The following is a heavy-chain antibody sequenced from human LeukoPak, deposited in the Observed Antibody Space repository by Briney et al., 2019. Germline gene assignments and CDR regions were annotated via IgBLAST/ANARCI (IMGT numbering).Heavy chain of an antibody. D-gene: IGHD6-19*01. CDR3: ARLAYRGPAVADFDY. V-gene: IGHV4-59*08. CDR1: SGSISSYY. CDR2: IYYTGST. Sequence: PSETLSLTCTVSSGSISSYYWSWIRQPPGQGLEWIGYIYYTGSTNYHPSLESRVTISVDTSKNQFSLKLSSVTAADTAVYYCARLAYRGPAVADFDYWGQGTLVTVSS. J-gene: IGHJ4*02.